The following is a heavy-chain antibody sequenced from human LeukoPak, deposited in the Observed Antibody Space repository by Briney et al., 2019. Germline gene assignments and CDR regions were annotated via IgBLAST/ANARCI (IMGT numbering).Heavy chain of an antibody. CDR3: ARNGEFLGDFWSGLDY. V-gene: IGHV1-8*01. Sequence: GASVKVSCKASGYTFTSYDINWVRQATGQGLEWMGYMNPASGNTGYAQKFQGRVTKTTDTSISTAYMELSSLRSEDTAVYYCARNGEFLGDFWSGLDYWGQGTLVTVSS. CDR1: GYTFTSYD. D-gene: IGHD3-3*01. CDR2: MNPASGNT. J-gene: IGHJ4*02.